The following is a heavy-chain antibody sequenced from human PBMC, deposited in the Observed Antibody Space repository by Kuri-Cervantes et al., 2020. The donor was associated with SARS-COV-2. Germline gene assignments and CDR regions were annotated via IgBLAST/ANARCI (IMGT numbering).Heavy chain of an antibody. CDR1: GFTFSSYG. Sequence: GESLKISCAASGFTFSSYGMHWVRQAPGKGLEWVAFIRYDGSNKYYADSVKGRFTIPRDNSKNTLYLQMNSLRAEDTAVYYCAKDRRGSGPFDYWGQGTLVTVSS. CDR3: AKDRRGSGPFDY. V-gene: IGHV3-30*02. J-gene: IGHJ4*02. CDR2: IRYDGSNK. D-gene: IGHD3-10*01.